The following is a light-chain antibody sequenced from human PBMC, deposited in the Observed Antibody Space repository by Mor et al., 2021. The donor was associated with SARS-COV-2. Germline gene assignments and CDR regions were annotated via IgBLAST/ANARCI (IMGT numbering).Light chain of an antibody. Sequence: LSCRASQSVSSKLAWYQQKPGQAPRLLIYGASTRATGIPPTFRRSGSGTENTLTLSSLQSEEFAVYYCQQYNNWPYTFG. CDR3: QQYNNWPYT. V-gene: IGKV3-15*01. J-gene: IGKJ2*01. CDR1: QSVSSK. CDR2: GAS.